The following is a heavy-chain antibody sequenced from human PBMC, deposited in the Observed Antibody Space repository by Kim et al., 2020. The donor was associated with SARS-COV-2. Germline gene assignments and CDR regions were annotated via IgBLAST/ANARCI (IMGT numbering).Heavy chain of an antibody. Sequence: ASVKVSCKASGYTFTNYVMNWVRQAPGQGLEWMGWINTHTGNPMYAQGFTGRFVFSLDTSVSTAYLQISSLKAEDTAVYYCASLGATRGKNFDYWGQGPLVTVSS. CDR3: ASLGATRGKNFDY. V-gene: IGHV7-4-1*02. CDR1: GYTFTNYV. J-gene: IGHJ4*02. CDR2: INTHTGNP.